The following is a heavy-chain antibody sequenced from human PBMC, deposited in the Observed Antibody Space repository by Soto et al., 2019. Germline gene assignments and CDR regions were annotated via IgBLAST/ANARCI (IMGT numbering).Heavy chain of an antibody. CDR1: GYTFTSYD. Sequence: ASVKVSCKASGYTFTSYDINCVRQATGQGLEWMGWMNPNSGNTGYAQKFQGRVTMTRNTSISTAYMELSSLRSEDTAVYYCARVYCSGGSCYQKTNDYWGQGTLVTVSS. CDR3: ARVYCSGGSCYQKTNDY. J-gene: IGHJ4*02. CDR2: MNPNSGNT. D-gene: IGHD2-15*01. V-gene: IGHV1-8*01.